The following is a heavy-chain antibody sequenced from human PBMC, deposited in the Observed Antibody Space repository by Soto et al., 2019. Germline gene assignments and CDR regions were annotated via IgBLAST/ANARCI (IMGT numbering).Heavy chain of an antibody. CDR1: GFTFDTYA. V-gene: IGHV3-30-3*01. CDR3: ARDASEQKSYSSGWY. J-gene: IGHJ4*02. CDR2: ISSDGSNK. Sequence: QVQLVESGGGVVQPGRSLRLSCAASGFTFDTYAMHWVRQAPGKGLEWVGVISSDGSNKYYAGSVKGRFTISRENSKNTLYLQMNSLRAEDTAVYYCARDASEQKSYSSGWYWGQGTLVTVSS. D-gene: IGHD6-19*01.